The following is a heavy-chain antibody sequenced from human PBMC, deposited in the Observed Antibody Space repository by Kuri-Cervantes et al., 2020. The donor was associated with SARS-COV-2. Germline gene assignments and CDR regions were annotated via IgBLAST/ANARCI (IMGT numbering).Heavy chain of an antibody. Sequence: GGSLRLSCTASGFTFGDYAMSWLRQAPGKGLEWVSAISGSGGSTYYADSVKGRFTISRDNSKNTLYLQMNSLRAEDTAVYYCAKSRWQQLSWLDYWGQGTLVTVSS. CDR2: ISGSGGST. V-gene: IGHV3-23*01. D-gene: IGHD6-13*01. CDR1: GFTFGDYA. CDR3: AKSRWQQLSWLDY. J-gene: IGHJ4*02.